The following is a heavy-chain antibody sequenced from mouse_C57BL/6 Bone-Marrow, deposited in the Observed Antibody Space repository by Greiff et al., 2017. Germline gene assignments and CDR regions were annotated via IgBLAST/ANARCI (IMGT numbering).Heavy chain of an antibody. J-gene: IGHJ4*01. CDR2: IYPGDGDT. CDR1: GYAFSSSW. V-gene: IGHV1-82*01. CDR3: AKGISNYPYYAMDY. Sequence: QVQLQQSGPELVKPGASVKISCKASGYAFSSSWMNWVKQRPGKGLEWIGRIYPGDGDTNYNGKFKGKATLTADKSSSTAYMQLSSLTSEDSAVYFCAKGISNYPYYAMDYWGQGTSVTVSS. D-gene: IGHD2-5*01.